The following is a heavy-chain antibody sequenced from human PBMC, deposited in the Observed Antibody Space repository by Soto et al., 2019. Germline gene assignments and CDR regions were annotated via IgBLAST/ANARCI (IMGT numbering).Heavy chain of an antibody. Sequence: QVQLQESGPGLVKTSETLSVTCTVSGGSVSNGNYYWSWIRQPPGKGLEWIGYIHTTGSTNYNPSLKSRLTISADRSTNQFSLKVTSVTAADPPVYYCARGWDAGYGGQGTLFTVSS. CDR3: ARGWDAGY. D-gene: IGHD6-19*01. CDR2: IHTTGST. CDR1: GGSVSNGNYY. V-gene: IGHV4-61*01. J-gene: IGHJ4*02.